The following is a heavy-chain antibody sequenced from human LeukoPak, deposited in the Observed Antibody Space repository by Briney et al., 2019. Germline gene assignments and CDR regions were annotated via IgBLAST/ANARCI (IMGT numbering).Heavy chain of an antibody. J-gene: IGHJ6*02. CDR3: AKDLSSSWRYYGMDV. D-gene: IGHD6-13*01. CDR2: ISSDSNVM. Sequence: GGSLRLSCAASGFTFSSHAVSWVRQAPGKGLEWVSYISSDSNVMYYADSVKGRFTISRDNSKNTLYLQMNSLRAEDTAVYYCAKDLSSSWRYYGMDVWGQGTTVTVSS. CDR1: GFTFSSHA. V-gene: IGHV3-23*01.